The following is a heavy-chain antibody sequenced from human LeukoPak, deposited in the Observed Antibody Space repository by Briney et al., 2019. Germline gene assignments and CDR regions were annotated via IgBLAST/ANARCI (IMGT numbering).Heavy chain of an antibody. CDR2: IIPIFGTA. V-gene: IGHV1-69*05. Sequence: ASVKVSCKASGGTFSSYAISWVRQAPGQGLEWMGGIIPIFGTANYAQKFQGRVTITTDESTSTAYMELSSLRSEDTAVYYCASAPVVPAASYYYMDVWGKGTTVTVSS. J-gene: IGHJ6*03. CDR3: ASAPVVPAASYYYMDV. D-gene: IGHD2-2*01. CDR1: GGTFSSYA.